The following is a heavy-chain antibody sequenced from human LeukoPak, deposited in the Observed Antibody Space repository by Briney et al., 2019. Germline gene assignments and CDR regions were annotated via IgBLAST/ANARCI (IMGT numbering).Heavy chain of an antibody. J-gene: IGHJ4*02. D-gene: IGHD3-3*01. Sequence: GGSLRLSCAASGFTFSSYWMSWVRQAPGKGLEWVANIKQDGSEKYYVDSVKGRFTISRDNAKNSLYLQMNSLRAEDTAVYYCAKEGGITIFGVVTPLDYWGQGTLVTVSS. CDR2: IKQDGSEK. CDR3: AKEGGITIFGVVTPLDY. CDR1: GFTFSSYW. V-gene: IGHV3-7*03.